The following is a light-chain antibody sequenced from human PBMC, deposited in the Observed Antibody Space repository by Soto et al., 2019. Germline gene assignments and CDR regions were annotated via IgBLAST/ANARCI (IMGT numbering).Light chain of an antibody. V-gene: IGLV2-23*01. J-gene: IGLJ1*01. CDR2: EGS. CDR1: SSDVGSYNL. CDR3: CSYAGSSLYV. Sequence: QPVLTQPASVSGSPGQSITISCTGTSSDVGSYNLVSWYQQHPGKAPKLMIYEGSKRPSGVSNRFSGSKSGNTASLTISGLQAEDEADYYCCSYAGSSLYVFGTGTKLTV.